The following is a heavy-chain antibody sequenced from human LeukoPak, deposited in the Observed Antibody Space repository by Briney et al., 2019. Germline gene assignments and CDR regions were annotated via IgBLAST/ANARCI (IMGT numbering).Heavy chain of an antibody. CDR2: INTDGSTT. Sequence: GGSLRLSCAASGSTFSRYWMHWVRQAPGKGLVWVSRINTDGSTTSYADSVKGRFTISRDNVKNTLYLERNSLRDEDTAVYYCATPGIRDQYDFDLWGQGTLVTVSS. CDR1: GSTFSRYW. D-gene: IGHD6-13*01. J-gene: IGHJ4*02. CDR3: ATPGIRDQYDFDL. V-gene: IGHV3-74*01.